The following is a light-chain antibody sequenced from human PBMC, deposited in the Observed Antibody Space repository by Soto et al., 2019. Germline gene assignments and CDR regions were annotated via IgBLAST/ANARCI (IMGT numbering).Light chain of an antibody. CDR3: SSYTTSNTRQIV. CDR1: SSDVGGYNY. J-gene: IGLJ1*01. CDR2: DVT. Sequence: QSVXTQPASLSGSPGQSITISCTGTSSDVGGYNYVSWYQHHPGKAPKLIIYDVTNRPSGVSNPFSGSKSGNTASLTISGLQPEDEADYYCSSYTTSNTRQIVFGTGTKVT. V-gene: IGLV2-14*03.